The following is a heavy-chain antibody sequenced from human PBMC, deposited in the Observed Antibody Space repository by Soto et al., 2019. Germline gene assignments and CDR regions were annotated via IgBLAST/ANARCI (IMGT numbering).Heavy chain of an antibody. Sequence: SETLSLTCTVSGGSISSSSYYWGWIRQPPGKGLEWIGSIYYSGSTYYNPSLKSRVTISVDTSKNQFSLKLSSVTAADTAVYYCARLYYDILTGYSGGPYFDYWGQGTLVTVS. D-gene: IGHD3-9*01. CDR2: IYYSGST. J-gene: IGHJ4*02. CDR3: ARLYYDILTGYSGGPYFDY. V-gene: IGHV4-39*01. CDR1: GGSISSSSYY.